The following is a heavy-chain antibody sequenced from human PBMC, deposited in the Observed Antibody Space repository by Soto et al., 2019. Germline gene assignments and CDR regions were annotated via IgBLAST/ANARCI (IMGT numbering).Heavy chain of an antibody. Sequence: VQLVESGGGLVQPGGSLRLSCAASGFTVSNYYMRWVRQAPGKGLEWVSLIYSGGATYYADSVKGRFTISRDNSKNTLYLQMNSLRAEDTAVYYCARDGTYNWVGGQGILVNVSS. CDR1: GFTVSNYY. V-gene: IGHV3-66*01. D-gene: IGHD1-1*01. J-gene: IGHJ4*02. CDR3: ARDGTYNWV. CDR2: IYSGGAT.